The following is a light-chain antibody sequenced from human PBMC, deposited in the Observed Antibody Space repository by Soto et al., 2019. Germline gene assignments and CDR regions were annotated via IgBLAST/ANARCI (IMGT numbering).Light chain of an antibody. J-gene: IGKJ1*01. CDR3: QQYHIWPPWT. CDR2: GAS. CDR1: LSVSSY. Sequence: EIVLTQSPATLSLSPGERATLSCRASLSVSSYLAWYQQKPGQAPRLLIYGASTRATGLPARFSGSGSGTEFTLTISSLQSEDFAVYYCQQYHIWPPWTSGQGTKVDIK. V-gene: IGKV3-15*01.